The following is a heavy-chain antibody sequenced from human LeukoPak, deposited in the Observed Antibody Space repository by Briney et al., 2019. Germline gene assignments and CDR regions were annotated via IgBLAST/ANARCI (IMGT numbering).Heavy chain of an antibody. CDR1: GFTFNNYD. V-gene: IGHV3-23*01. J-gene: IGHJ4*02. CDR3: AKVRSGWSPFDY. D-gene: IGHD6-19*01. CDR2: IGGSGGNT. Sequence: GGSLRLSCAASGFTFNNYDMNWVRQAPGKGLEWVSGIGGSGGNTYYADSVKGRSTISRDNSKNTLYLQMTSLKAEDTAVYYCAKVRSGWSPFDYWGRGTLVTVSS.